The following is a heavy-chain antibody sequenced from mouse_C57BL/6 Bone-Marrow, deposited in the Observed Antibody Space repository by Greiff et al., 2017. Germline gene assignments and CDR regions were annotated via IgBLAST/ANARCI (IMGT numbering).Heavy chain of an antibody. CDR3: ARAIYDGYYGVAY. D-gene: IGHD2-3*01. CDR1: GYTFTTYP. Sequence: VQLQQSGAELVKPGASVTMSCKASGYTFTTYPIEWMKQNHGKSLEWIGNFHPYNDDTKYNEKFKGKATLTVEKSSSTVYLELSRLTSDDSAVYYCARAIYDGYYGVAYWGQGTLVTVSA. J-gene: IGHJ3*01. V-gene: IGHV1-47*01. CDR2: FHPYNDDT.